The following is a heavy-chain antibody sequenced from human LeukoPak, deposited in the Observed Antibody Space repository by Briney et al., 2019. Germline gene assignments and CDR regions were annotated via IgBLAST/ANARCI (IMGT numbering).Heavy chain of an antibody. CDR3: ARLKYYYYYVDV. J-gene: IGHJ6*03. Sequence: SETLSLTCAVSGYSISSGYYWGWIRQPPGKGLEWIGSIYHSGSTYYNPSLKSRVTISVDTSKNQFSLELSSVTAADTAVYYCARLKYYYYYVDVWGKGTTVTVSS. CDR1: GYSISSGYY. V-gene: IGHV4-38-2*01. CDR2: IYHSGST.